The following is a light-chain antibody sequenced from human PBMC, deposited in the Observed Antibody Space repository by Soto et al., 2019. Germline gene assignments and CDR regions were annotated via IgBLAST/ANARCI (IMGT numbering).Light chain of an antibody. CDR2: GAS. V-gene: IGKV3-20*01. Sequence: EIVLTQSPGTLSLSPVERATLSCRASQYVSSSYLAWYQQKPGQAPRLLIYGASSRATGIPDRFSGSGSGTDFTLTISRLEPEDFVVYHCQQYGSSPGTFGQGTKVEI. J-gene: IGKJ1*01. CDR1: QYVSSSY. CDR3: QQYGSSPGT.